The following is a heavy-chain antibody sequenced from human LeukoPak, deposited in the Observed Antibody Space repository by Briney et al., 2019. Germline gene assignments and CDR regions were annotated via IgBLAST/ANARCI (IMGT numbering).Heavy chain of an antibody. CDR1: GGTLSNYG. CDR2: IIPLLDIT. D-gene: IGHD2-2*01. CDR3: ATDGPAAMGADYLYGLDV. J-gene: IGHJ6*02. Sequence: SVKVSCKPSGGTLSNYGISSVPQAPGQGLEWMGRIIPLLDITTYAERFQGRVTITADKSTSTAYMEVRSLRSEDTAVYYCATDGPAAMGADYLYGLDVWGQGTTVTVSS. V-gene: IGHV1-69*04.